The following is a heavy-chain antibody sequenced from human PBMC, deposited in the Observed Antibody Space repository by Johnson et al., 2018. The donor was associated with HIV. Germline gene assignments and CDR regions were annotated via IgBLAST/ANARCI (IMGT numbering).Heavy chain of an antibody. CDR2: ISYDGDNI. Sequence: VQLVESGGGVVQPGRALRLSCAASGFTFSNSAMHWVRQAPGKVLEWVAVISYDGDNIYYADSVKGRFTISRDNSKNTLYLQMNSLRAEDTAVYYCARVGAEDAFDIWGQGTMVTASS. V-gene: IGHV3-30-3*01. CDR1: GFTFSNSA. J-gene: IGHJ3*02. D-gene: IGHD1-26*01. CDR3: ARVGAEDAFDI.